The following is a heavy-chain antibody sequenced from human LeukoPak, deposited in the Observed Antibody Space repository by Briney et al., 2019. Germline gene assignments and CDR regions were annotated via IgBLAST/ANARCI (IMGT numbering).Heavy chain of an antibody. Sequence: GGSLRLSCAASKFIFSDYGMHWVRQAPGKGLEWVAFIWYDGSDEYYADSVKGRFTISRDNSKNTLYFQMNSLRAEDTAVYYCARGLEMAAITGAAFDIWGQGTMVIVSS. CDR2: IWYDGSDE. D-gene: IGHD5-24*01. J-gene: IGHJ3*02. CDR1: KFIFSDYG. CDR3: ARGLEMAAITGAAFDI. V-gene: IGHV3-33*01.